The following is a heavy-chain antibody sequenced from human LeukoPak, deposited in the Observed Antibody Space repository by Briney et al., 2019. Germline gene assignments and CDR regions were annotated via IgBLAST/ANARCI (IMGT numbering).Heavy chain of an antibody. CDR2: IYHSGNI. J-gene: IGHJ3*01. CDR1: GDSISSRDW. D-gene: IGHD6-13*01. V-gene: IGHV4-4*02. CDR3: ARDPVATPGTAFDL. Sequence: SETLSLTCAVSGDSISSRDWWSWVRQPPGGGLEWIAEIYHSGNINYSPSLKSRVTISVDKSKNQISLKVDSVTAADTAVYCARDPVATPGTAFDLWGHGTMVTVSS.